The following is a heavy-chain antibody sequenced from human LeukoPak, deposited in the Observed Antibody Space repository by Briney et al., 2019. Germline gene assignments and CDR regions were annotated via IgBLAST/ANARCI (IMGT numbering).Heavy chain of an antibody. J-gene: IGHJ3*02. CDR3: ARDSHKFDSSGYYPDAFDI. Sequence: PGGSLRLSCAASGLTFSSYEMNWVRQAPGKGLEWVSCISSSGSSIYYADSVKGRFTISRDNAKKSLYLQMHSLRAEDTAVYYCARDSHKFDSSGYYPDAFDIWGQGTMVTVSS. CDR1: GLTFSSYE. D-gene: IGHD3-22*01. V-gene: IGHV3-48*03. CDR2: ISSSGSSI.